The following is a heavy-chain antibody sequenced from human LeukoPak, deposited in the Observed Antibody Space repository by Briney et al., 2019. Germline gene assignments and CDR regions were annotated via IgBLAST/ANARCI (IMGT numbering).Heavy chain of an antibody. CDR3: ARDWGLHGWYAYLSPFDP. V-gene: IGHV3-49*04. Sequence: GGSLRLSCTASGFTFGDYAMSWVRQAPGKGLEWVGFIRSKAYGGTTEYAASVKGRFTISRDDSKSIAYLQMNSLKTEDTAVYYCARDWGLHGWYAYLSPFDPWGQGTLVTVSS. CDR1: GFTFGDYA. D-gene: IGHD6-19*01. J-gene: IGHJ5*02. CDR2: IRSKAYGGTT.